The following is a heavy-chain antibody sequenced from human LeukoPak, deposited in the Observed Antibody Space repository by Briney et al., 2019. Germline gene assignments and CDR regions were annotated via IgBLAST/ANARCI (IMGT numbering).Heavy chain of an antibody. CDR3: TKRSVDYDFWSGDDY. J-gene: IGHJ4*02. V-gene: IGHV3-30-3*02. CDR2: ISYDGSNK. Sequence: PGGSLRLSCAASGFTFSSYAMHWVRQAPGKGLEWVAVISYDGSNKYYADSVKGRFTISRDNSKNTLHLQMNSLRAEDTAVYYCTKRSVDYDFWSGDDYWGQGSLVTVSS. D-gene: IGHD3-3*01. CDR1: GFTFSSYA.